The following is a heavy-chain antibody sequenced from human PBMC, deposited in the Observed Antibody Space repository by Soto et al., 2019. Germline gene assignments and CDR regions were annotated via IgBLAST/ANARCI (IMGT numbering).Heavy chain of an antibody. Sequence: GESLKISCAASGFTFSSYAMHWVRQAPGKGLEWVAVISYDGSNKYYADSVKGRFTISRDNSKNTLYLQMNSLRAEDTAVYYCASGAPASSGWYYFDYWGQGTLVTVSS. CDR2: ISYDGSNK. CDR1: GFTFSSYA. V-gene: IGHV3-30-3*01. J-gene: IGHJ4*02. CDR3: ASGAPASSGWYYFDY. D-gene: IGHD6-19*01.